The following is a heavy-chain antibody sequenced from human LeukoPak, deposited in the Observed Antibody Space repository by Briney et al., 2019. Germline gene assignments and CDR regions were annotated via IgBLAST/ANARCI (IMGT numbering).Heavy chain of an antibody. D-gene: IGHD6-13*01. Sequence: GGSLRLSCAASGFTFSSYWMHWVRQAPGKGLVWVSRINTDGSSTSYADSVKGRFTIFRDNAKNTLYLQMNSLRAEDTAVYYCARDSSQAAIHDAFDIWGQGTMVTVSS. CDR1: GFTFSSYW. CDR2: INTDGSST. CDR3: ARDSSQAAIHDAFDI. J-gene: IGHJ3*02. V-gene: IGHV3-74*01.